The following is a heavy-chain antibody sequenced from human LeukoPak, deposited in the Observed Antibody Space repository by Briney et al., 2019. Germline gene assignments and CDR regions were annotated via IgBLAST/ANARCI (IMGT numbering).Heavy chain of an antibody. CDR3: ARELLWFGELLSSNWFDP. CDR2: IYNSGST. CDR1: GGSISSYY. D-gene: IGHD3-10*01. J-gene: IGHJ5*02. V-gene: IGHV4-4*07. Sequence: SETLSLTCTVSGGSISSYYWSWIRQPAGKGLEWIGRIYNSGSTNYNPSLKSRVTISVDTYKNQFSLKLSSVTAADTAVYYCARELLWFGELLSSNWFDPWGQGTLVTVSS.